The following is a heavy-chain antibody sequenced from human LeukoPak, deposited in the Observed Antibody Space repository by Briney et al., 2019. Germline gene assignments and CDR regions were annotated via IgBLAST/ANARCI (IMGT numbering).Heavy chain of an antibody. CDR2: IGGSGDRT. CDR3: ANAGSDTMRGY. V-gene: IGHV3-23*01. Sequence: GGSLRLSCAASGFTFNNYAMTWVRQAPGKGLEWVSGIGGSGDRTCYAESVKGRFTISRDNSKNTLYLQMDSLRAEDTAEYYCANAGSDTMRGYWGQGTPVIVSS. CDR1: GFTFNNYA. J-gene: IGHJ4*02. D-gene: IGHD3-22*01.